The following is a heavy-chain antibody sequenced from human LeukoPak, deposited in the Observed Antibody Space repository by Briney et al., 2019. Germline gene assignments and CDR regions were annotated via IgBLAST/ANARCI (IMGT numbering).Heavy chain of an antibody. CDR3: ARQETSSYNGAFDI. D-gene: IGHD1-26*01. CDR1: GFTFSSYT. V-gene: IGHV3-48*01. Sequence: GGSLRLSCAASGFTFSSYTMNWVRQPPGKGLEWVSNIGTSSTTIYYADSVKGQFTISRDNAKNSLYLQMNSLRADDTAVYYCARQETSSYNGAFDIWGQGTMVTVSS. CDR2: IGTSSTTI. J-gene: IGHJ3*02.